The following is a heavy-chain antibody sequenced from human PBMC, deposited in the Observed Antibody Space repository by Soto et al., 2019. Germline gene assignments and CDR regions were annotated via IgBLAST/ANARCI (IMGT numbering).Heavy chain of an antibody. D-gene: IGHD5-18*01. CDR1: GGSFSGYY. Sequence: QVQLQQWGAGLLKPSATLSLTCVICGGSFSGYYWSWIRQPPGKGLEWIGEINHSGSTSYNPSLKSRFNISVDTAKNQYTLKLSSVTAADTAVYYCATSYGRNFDYWGQGTLVTVSS. J-gene: IGHJ4*02. CDR2: INHSGST. CDR3: ATSYGRNFDY. V-gene: IGHV4-34*01.